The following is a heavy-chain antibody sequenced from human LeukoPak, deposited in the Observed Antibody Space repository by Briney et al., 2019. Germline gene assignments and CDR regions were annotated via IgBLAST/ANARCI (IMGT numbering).Heavy chain of an antibody. Sequence: PSGTLSLTCGVFGDSIRSDFWWSWVRQPPGKGLEWIGEIHHSGSTNYNPSLKSRVTISVDTSKNQFSLKLSSVTAADTAVYYCARQGSYGPFDYWGQGTLVTVSS. D-gene: IGHD5-18*01. CDR2: IHHSGST. CDR3: ARQGSYGPFDY. V-gene: IGHV4-4*02. CDR1: GDSIRSDFW. J-gene: IGHJ4*02.